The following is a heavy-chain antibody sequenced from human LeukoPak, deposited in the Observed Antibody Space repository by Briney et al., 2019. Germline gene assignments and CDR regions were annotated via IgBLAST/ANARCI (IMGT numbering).Heavy chain of an antibody. CDR3: ARAATGSRNAFDI. Sequence: GGSLRLSCAASGFSLSSYWMHWVRHAPGKGLVWASRVSSDGTSTNYADSVKGRFTISRDSAKNTLCLQMNSLRVEDTAVYYCARAATGSRNAFDIWGQGTMVTVSS. V-gene: IGHV3-74*01. J-gene: IGHJ3*02. CDR1: GFSLSSYW. D-gene: IGHD6-13*01. CDR2: VSSDGTST.